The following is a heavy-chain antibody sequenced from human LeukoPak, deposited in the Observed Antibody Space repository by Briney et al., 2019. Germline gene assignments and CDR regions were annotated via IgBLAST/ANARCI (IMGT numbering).Heavy chain of an antibody. J-gene: IGHJ4*02. CDR3: AKGNRLDYFDY. V-gene: IGHV3-23*01. CDR2: ISGSGGST. CDR1: GFTFSSYS. Sequence: PGGSLRLSCAASGFTFSSYSMNWVRQAPGKGLEWVSAISGSGGSTYYADSVKGRFTTSRDNSKNTLYLQMNSLRAEDTAVYYCAKGNRLDYFDYWGQGTLVTVSS.